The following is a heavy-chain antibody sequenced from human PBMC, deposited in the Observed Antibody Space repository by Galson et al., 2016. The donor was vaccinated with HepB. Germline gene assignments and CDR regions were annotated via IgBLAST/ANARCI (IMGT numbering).Heavy chain of an antibody. J-gene: IGHJ6*02. Sequence: SLRLSCAASGFTVSNNYMRWVRQAPGKGLEWVSLIYNGGSTYYADSVKGRFTISRDNSKNTLYLQMNSLRREDTAVYYCARPRRWPQYYYGLDVWGQGTTVTVSS. D-gene: IGHD5-24*01. V-gene: IGHV3-66*04. CDR1: GFTVSNNY. CDR2: IYNGGST. CDR3: ARPRRWPQYYYGLDV.